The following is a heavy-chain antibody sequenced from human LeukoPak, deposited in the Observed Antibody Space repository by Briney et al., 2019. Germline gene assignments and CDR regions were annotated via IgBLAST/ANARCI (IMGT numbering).Heavy chain of an antibody. J-gene: IGHJ4*02. Sequence: GGSLRLSCAASGFTFSSYSINWVRQAPGKGLEWVSYISSSSTIIYYADSVRGRFTISRDNSKSTLYLQTNSLRAEDTAVYFCAKDRDSSGYYGFDYWGQGTLVTVSS. CDR3: AKDRDSSGYYGFDY. CDR2: ISSSSTII. V-gene: IGHV3-48*01. CDR1: GFTFSSYS. D-gene: IGHD3-22*01.